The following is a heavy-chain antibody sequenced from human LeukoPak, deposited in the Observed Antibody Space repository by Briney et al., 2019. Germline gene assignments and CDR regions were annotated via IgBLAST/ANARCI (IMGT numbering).Heavy chain of an antibody. CDR3: ARLYHPARYQLLSEYYFDY. D-gene: IGHD2-2*01. CDR1: GYSFTSYW. V-gene: IGHV5-51*01. J-gene: IGHJ4*02. CDR2: IYPGDSDT. Sequence: GESLQISCKGSGYSFTSYWIGWVRQMPGKGLEWMGTIYPGDSDTRYSPSFQGQVTISADKSISTAYLQWSSLKASDTAMYYCARLYHPARYQLLSEYYFDYWGQGTLVTVSS.